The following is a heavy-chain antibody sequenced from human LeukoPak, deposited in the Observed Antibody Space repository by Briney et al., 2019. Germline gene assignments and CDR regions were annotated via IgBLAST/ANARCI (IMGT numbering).Heavy chain of an antibody. D-gene: IGHD2-2*01. J-gene: IGHJ4*02. CDR1: GGSFSGYY. Sequence: PSETLSLTCAVYGGSFSGYYWSWIRQPPGKGLEWIGYIYHSGSTYYNPSLKSRVTISVDRSKNQFSLKLSSVTAADTAVYYCARAIVVVPAAIDYFDYWGQGTLVTVSS. V-gene: IGHV4-34*01. CDR2: IYHSGST. CDR3: ARAIVVVPAAIDYFDY.